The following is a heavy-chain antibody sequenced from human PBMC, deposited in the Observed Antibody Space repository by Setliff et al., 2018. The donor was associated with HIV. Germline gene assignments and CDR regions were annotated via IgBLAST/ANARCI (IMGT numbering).Heavy chain of an antibody. V-gene: IGHV3-23*01. Sequence: GGSLRLSCAASGFTSSNQVMTWVRQAPGKGLEWVSSISGTGADTYYADSVKGRFAISRDNSKNTLYLQMNSLRAEDTAVYYCAKTPLYWGQGTLVTVSS. CDR1: GFTSSNQV. J-gene: IGHJ4*02. CDR2: ISGTGADT. CDR3: AKTPLY.